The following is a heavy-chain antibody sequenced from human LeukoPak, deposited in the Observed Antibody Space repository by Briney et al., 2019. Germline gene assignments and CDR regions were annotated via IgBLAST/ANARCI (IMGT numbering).Heavy chain of an antibody. J-gene: IGHJ1*01. CDR2: INHSGST. CDR3: ARGTKGGSGWYAYFQH. Sequence: SETLSLTCAVYGGSFSGYYWSWIRQPPGKGLEWIGEINHSGSTNYNPSLKSQVTISVDTSKNQFSLKLSSVTAADTAVYYCARGTKGGSGWYAYFQHWGQGTLVTVSS. D-gene: IGHD6-19*01. CDR1: GGSFSGYY. V-gene: IGHV4-34*01.